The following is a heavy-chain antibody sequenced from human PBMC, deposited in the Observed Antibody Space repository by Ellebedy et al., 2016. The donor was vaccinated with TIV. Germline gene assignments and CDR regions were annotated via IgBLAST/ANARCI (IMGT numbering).Heavy chain of an antibody. Sequence: SVKVSCXVSGYTLTELSMHWVRQAPGQGLEWMGGIIPIFGTANYAQKFQGRVTITADESTSTAYMELSSLRSEDTAVYYCARDERDCSSTSCYFAFDIWGQGTMVTVSS. V-gene: IGHV1-69*13. CDR1: GYTLTELS. J-gene: IGHJ3*02. CDR2: IIPIFGTA. D-gene: IGHD2-2*01. CDR3: ARDERDCSSTSCYFAFDI.